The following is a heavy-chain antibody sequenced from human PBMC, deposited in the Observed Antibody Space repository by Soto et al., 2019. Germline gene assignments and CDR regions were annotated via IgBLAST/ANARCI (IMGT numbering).Heavy chain of an antibody. CDR3: ARAFCINKTCYLGPAMDA. D-gene: IGHD2-8*01. CDR1: GYAFTGFY. J-gene: IGHJ6*02. CDR2: INPKNGGT. V-gene: IGHV1-2*02. Sequence: PGASVKVSCRASGYAFTGFYIHWVRQAPGQGLEWMGWINPKNGGTNYAQRFRGRVVMTRDTATAYMELSRLKSDDTAVYYCARAFCINKTCYLGPAMDAWGQGTTVTVSS.